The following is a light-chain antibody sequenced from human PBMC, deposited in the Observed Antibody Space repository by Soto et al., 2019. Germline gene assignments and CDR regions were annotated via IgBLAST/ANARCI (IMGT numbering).Light chain of an antibody. V-gene: IGLV2-8*01. CDR2: EVN. J-gene: IGLJ1*01. Sequence: SALTQPPSASGSPGQSVAISCTGTSSDAGGYNYVSWYQHHPGKAPKLMIYEVNKRPSGVPDRFSGSKSGNTASLTVSGLQAEDEADYYCSSYAGSSNVFGTGTKVTVL. CDR3: SSYAGSSNV. CDR1: SSDAGGYNY.